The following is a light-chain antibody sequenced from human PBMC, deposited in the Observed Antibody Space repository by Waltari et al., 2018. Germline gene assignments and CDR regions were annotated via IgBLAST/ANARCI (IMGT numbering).Light chain of an antibody. CDR3: SSYTSSSTYV. CDR1: SSYVGGCNS. V-gene: IGLV2-14*01. CDR2: DVS. J-gene: IGLJ1*01. Sequence: QSALTPPASVSGSPVPSITISCTGTSSYVGGCNSVSWYQQHPGKAPKLMIYDVSMRPSGVSNRFSGSKSGNTASLTISGLQAEDEADYYCSSYTSSSTYVFGTGTKVTVL.